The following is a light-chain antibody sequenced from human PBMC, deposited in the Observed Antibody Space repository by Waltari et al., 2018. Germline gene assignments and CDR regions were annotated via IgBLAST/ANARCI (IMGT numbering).Light chain of an antibody. J-gene: IGKJ2*01. V-gene: IGKV3-20*01. CDR1: QTISNY. CDR3: QQYGSAPT. CDR2: DAS. Sequence: EIVLTQSPGTLSLSPGERATLSCRASQTISNYLAWYQQKPAQAPRRLIYDASSRAIGIPDRLSGSGSGTDFTLTISRLEPEDVAMYYCQQYGSAPTFGQGTKLEIK.